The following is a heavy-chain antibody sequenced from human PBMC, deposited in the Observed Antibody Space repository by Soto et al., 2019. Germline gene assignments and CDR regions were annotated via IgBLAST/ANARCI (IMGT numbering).Heavy chain of an antibody. D-gene: IGHD1-7*01. Sequence: ASVKVSCKVSGYTLTELSMHWVRQAPGKGLEWMGGFDPEDGETIYAQKFQGRVTITADESASTAYMELSSLRSEDTAVYYCAARDWNLYFDYWGQGTLVTVSS. CDR3: AARDWNLYFDY. CDR2: FDPEDGET. V-gene: IGHV1-24*01. CDR1: GYTLTELS. J-gene: IGHJ4*02.